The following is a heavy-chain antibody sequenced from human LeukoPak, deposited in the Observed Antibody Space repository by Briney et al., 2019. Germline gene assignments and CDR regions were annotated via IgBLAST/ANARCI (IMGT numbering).Heavy chain of an antibody. CDR2: IRFDASNR. CDR1: GFTFSSYG. V-gene: IGHV3-30*02. D-gene: IGHD3-22*01. Sequence: GGSLRLSCAASGFTFSSYGMHWVRQVPGKGLEWVAFIRFDASNRYYADSVKGRFIISRDNSNNTVYLQMNSLRAEDTAVYYCASYVSSGYYSTNDYWGQGTLVTVSS. CDR3: ASYVSSGYYSTNDY. J-gene: IGHJ4*02.